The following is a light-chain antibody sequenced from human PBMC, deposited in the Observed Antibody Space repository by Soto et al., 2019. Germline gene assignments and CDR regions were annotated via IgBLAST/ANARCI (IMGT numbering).Light chain of an antibody. CDR1: NLGSKS. Sequence: SYELTQPPSVSVAPGQTARITCGGNNLGSKSVHWYQQKPGQAPVLVVYDDSDRPSGIPERFSGSNSANTATLTISRVEAGDEADYYCQVWDSSSDHSYVFGTGTKLTVL. CDR2: DDS. CDR3: QVWDSSSDHSYV. J-gene: IGLJ1*01. V-gene: IGLV3-21*02.